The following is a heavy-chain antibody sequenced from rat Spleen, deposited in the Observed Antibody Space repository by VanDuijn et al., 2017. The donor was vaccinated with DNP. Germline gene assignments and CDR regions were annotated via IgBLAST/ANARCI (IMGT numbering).Heavy chain of an antibody. V-gene: IGHV5-22*01. CDR3: VRCNSGHFDY. J-gene: IGHJ2*01. CDR2: IGSPAYAP. Sequence: EVQLVESGGDLVQPGRSLKLSCAASGFTFSAYYVAWVRQAPAKGLEWVAYIGSPAYAPYYGDSVKGRFTISRDNAKSTLYLQMNSLRSEDMATYYSVRCNSGHFDYWGQGVMVTVSS. D-gene: IGHD4-4*01. CDR1: GFTFSAYY.